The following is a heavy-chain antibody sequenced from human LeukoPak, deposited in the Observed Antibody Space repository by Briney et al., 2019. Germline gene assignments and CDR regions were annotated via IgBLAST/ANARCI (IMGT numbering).Heavy chain of an antibody. CDR2: IIPILGIA. Sequence: SVKVSCKASGGTFSSYAISWVQQAPRQGLEWMGRIIPILGIANYAQKFQGRVTITADKSTSTAYMELSSLRSEDTAVYYCARDLTRQFDYWGQGTLVTVSS. V-gene: IGHV1-69*04. CDR3: ARDLTRQFDY. J-gene: IGHJ4*02. CDR1: GGTFSSYA. D-gene: IGHD7-27*01.